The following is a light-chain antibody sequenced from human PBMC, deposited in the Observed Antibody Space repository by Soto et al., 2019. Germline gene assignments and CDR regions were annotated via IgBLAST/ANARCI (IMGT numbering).Light chain of an antibody. V-gene: IGKV3-20*01. Sequence: EIVLTQSPGTLSLSPGESTTLSCRASQSVGRNCLAWYQQKPGRAPRLLIHGASYRATGVPDRFSGSGSETDFTLTISRLEPEDFAVYYCHHYAASPLTFGGGTKVEIK. CDR3: HHYAASPLT. CDR1: QSVGRNC. CDR2: GAS. J-gene: IGKJ4*01.